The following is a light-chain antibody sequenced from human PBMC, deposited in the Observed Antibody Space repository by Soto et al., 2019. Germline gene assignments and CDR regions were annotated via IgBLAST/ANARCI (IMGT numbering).Light chain of an antibody. V-gene: IGLV1-44*01. CDR1: RSNIGGNA. J-gene: IGLJ2*01. CDR2: AND. Sequence: QSVLTQPPSMSGTPGQRVTISCSGSRSNIGGNAVTWYQQVPGTAPRLLIYANDQRPSGVSDRFSGSKSATSASLAISGLQSEDEADYYCAVWDDNPKGLFGGGIKLTVL. CDR3: AVWDDNPKGL.